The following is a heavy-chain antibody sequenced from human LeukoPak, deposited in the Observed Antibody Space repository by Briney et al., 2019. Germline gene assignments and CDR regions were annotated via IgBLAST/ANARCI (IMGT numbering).Heavy chain of an antibody. CDR1: GFTFSTYS. J-gene: IGHJ4*02. Sequence: GGSLRLSCAASGFTFSTYSLTWVRQAPGKGLQWVANINHDGSEKNYVDSVKGRFTISRDNAENSLYLQVNSLRAEDTAIYYCARGSGWVDYWGQGTLDTVSS. D-gene: IGHD6-19*01. CDR2: INHDGSEK. CDR3: ARGSGWVDY. V-gene: IGHV3-7*03.